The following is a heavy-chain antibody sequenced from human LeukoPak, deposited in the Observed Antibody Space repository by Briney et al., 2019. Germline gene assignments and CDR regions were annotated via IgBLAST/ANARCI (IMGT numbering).Heavy chain of an antibody. V-gene: IGHV1-2*02. D-gene: IGHD6-19*01. Sequence: ASVKVSCKASGFTITAYYMHWVRQAPGQRLEWMGWINPNRGGTNYAQKFQGRVIMTWDTSIITASMELSRLRSDDTAVYYCARANLIAVAGNYYYYMDVWGKGTTVTVSS. CDR2: INPNRGGT. CDR1: GFTITAYY. CDR3: ARANLIAVAGNYYYYMDV. J-gene: IGHJ6*03.